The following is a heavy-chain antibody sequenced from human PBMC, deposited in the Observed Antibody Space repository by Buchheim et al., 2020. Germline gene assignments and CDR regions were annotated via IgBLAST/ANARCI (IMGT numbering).Heavy chain of an antibody. V-gene: IGHV3-23*01. D-gene: IGHD4-17*01. CDR3: AKDIHDYGDYVRWFDP. J-gene: IGHJ5*02. CDR1: GFTFSTYA. Sequence: EVQLLESGGGLVQPGGSLRLSCAASGFTFSTYAMTWVRQAPGKGLEWVSAISGSSASTYYADSVKGRFTISRVNSKNTLYLPMNSLRAEDTAVYYCAKDIHDYGDYVRWFDPWGQGTL. CDR2: ISGSSAST.